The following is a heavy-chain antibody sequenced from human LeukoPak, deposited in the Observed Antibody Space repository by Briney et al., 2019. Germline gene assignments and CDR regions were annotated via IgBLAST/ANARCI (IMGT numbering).Heavy chain of an antibody. D-gene: IGHD2-2*01. Sequence: SETLSLTCTVSGGSISSSSYYWGWIRQPPGKGLEWIGSIYYSGSTYYNPSLKSPVTISVDTSKNQFSLKLSSVTAADTAVYYCARHVSRDNWFDPWGQGTLVTVSS. J-gene: IGHJ5*02. V-gene: IGHV4-39*01. CDR1: GGSISSSSYY. CDR3: ARHVSRDNWFDP. CDR2: IYYSGST.